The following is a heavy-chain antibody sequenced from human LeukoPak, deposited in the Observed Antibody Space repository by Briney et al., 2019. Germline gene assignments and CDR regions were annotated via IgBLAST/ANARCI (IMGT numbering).Heavy chain of an antibody. J-gene: IGHJ6*02. V-gene: IGHV3-30*18. Sequence: GRSLRLSCAASGFTFSSYGMHWVRQAPGKGLEWVAVISYDGSNKYYADSVKGRFTISRDNSKNTLYLQMNSLRAEDTAVYYCAKDYYRYRSSTSCYFMGMDVWGQGTTVTVSS. CDR3: AKDYYRYRSSTSCYFMGMDV. D-gene: IGHD2-2*01. CDR2: ISYDGSNK. CDR1: GFTFSSYG.